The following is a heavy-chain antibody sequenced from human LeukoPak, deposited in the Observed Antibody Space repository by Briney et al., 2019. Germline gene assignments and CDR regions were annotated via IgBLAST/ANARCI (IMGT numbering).Heavy chain of an antibody. D-gene: IGHD3-10*02. CDR3: AELGITMIGGV. J-gene: IGHJ6*04. CDR2: IRYDGINK. V-gene: IGHV3-30*02. Sequence: GGSLRLSCAASGFTFTNYGMHWVRQAPGKGREWGAFIRYDGINKYYSDSVKGRFTISRDNAKNSLYLQMNSLRAEDTAVYYCAELGITMIGGVWGKGTTVTISS. CDR1: GFTFTNYG.